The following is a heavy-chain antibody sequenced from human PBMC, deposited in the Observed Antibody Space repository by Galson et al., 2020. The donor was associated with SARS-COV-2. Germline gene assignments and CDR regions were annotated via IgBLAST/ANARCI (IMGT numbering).Heavy chain of an antibody. Sequence: ASVKVSCKASGYTFTKYGMSWVRQAPGQGLEWMGWISRDNGDTNHAQKFQGRVTMTTDTSTSTGSMELRRLRSDDTAVYYCARDSGTTTGTTLIDYWGQGTLVTVSS. CDR3: ARDSGTTTGTTLIDY. V-gene: IGHV1-18*04. J-gene: IGHJ4*02. CDR2: ISRDNGDT. D-gene: IGHD1-1*01. CDR1: GYTFTKYG.